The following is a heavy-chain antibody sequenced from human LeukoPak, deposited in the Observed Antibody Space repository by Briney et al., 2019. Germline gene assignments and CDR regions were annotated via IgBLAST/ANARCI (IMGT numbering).Heavy chain of an antibody. CDR2: LYIGGNT. Sequence: GGSLRLSCAAFGFTSSGYAMNWVRQAPGKGLEWVSALYIGGNTYYADSVRGRFTISRDNSKNTLYLQMNSLRAEDTAIYYCMTAAGYNFGQYWGQGTLVTVSS. V-gene: IGHV3-23*05. J-gene: IGHJ4*02. D-gene: IGHD5-18*01. CDR3: MTAAGYNFGQY. CDR1: GFTSSGYA.